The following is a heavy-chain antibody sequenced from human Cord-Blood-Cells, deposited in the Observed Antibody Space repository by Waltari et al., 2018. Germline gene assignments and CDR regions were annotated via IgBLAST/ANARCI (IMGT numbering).Heavy chain of an antibody. CDR1: GYTLTELS. Sequence: QVRLVQSGAEVKKPGASVKVSCKVSGYTLTELSMHWVRQAPGKGLEWMGGFDTDDGETIDAQKFQGRVTMTEDTSTDTAYMELSSLRSEDTAVYYCATAHLSPGYYYYGMDVWGQGTTVTVSS. CDR3: ATAHLSPGYYYYGMDV. CDR2: FDTDDGET. V-gene: IGHV1-24*01. J-gene: IGHJ6*02.